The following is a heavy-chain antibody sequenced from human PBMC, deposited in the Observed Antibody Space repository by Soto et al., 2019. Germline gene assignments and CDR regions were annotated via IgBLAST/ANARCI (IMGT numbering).Heavy chain of an antibody. J-gene: IGHJ6*02. Sequence: QVQLVQSGAEVKKPGSSVKVSCKASGGTFSSYAISWVRQAPGQGLEWMGGIIPIFGTANYAQKFQGRVTITADESTSTAYMELSSLRSEDTAVYYCASPYGDVSPPSYYGMDVWGQGTPVTVSS. CDR1: GGTFSSYA. V-gene: IGHV1-69*01. CDR3: ASPYGDVSPPSYYGMDV. D-gene: IGHD4-17*01. CDR2: IIPIFGTA.